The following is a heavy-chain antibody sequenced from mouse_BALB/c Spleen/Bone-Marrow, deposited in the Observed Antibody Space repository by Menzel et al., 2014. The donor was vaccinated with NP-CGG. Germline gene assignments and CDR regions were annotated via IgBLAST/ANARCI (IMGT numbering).Heavy chain of an antibody. CDR1: GYTFTNYW. D-gene: IGHD2-2*01. J-gene: IGHJ4*01. V-gene: IGHV1S81*02. CDR3: AARLSHLAMDY. Sequence: VQVVESGAELVKPGASLKLSCKASGYTFTNYWIHWVKQRPGQGLEWIGEINPSNGPTNYNEKFKTKATLTVDKSSSTAYMQLSSLTSEDSAVNYCAARLSHLAMDYWGKEPQSPSPQ. CDR2: INPSNGPT.